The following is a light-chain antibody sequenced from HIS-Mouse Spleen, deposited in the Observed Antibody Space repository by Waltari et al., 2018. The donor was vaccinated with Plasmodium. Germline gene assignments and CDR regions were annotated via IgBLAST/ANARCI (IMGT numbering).Light chain of an antibody. CDR2: DTS. CDR3: VLTYGGAQV. Sequence: AVVTQEPSLTASPVGTVTLAPRSSTGAVTSGHYPYWFQQKPVQAPRTLIYDTSNQNSWTPSRSSGSILGGKAAVTLAGAQREDEARYYCVLTYGGAQVFGGVTKLTVL. J-gene: IGLJ3*02. CDR1: TGAVTSGHY. V-gene: IGLV7-46*01.